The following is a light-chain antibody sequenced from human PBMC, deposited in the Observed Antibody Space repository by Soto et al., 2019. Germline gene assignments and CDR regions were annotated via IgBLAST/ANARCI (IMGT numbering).Light chain of an antibody. J-gene: IGKJ2*01. CDR3: QQSYSTPFT. V-gene: IGKV1-39*01. CDR1: QSISSY. CDR2: AAS. Sequence: DIQMTQSPSSLSASVGDRVTITCRASQSISSYLNWYQQKPGKAPKVLISAASNLQSGVPSRFSGSGSGTDFTLTIGSVQPEDFATYYCQQSYSTPFTFGQGTKLEIK.